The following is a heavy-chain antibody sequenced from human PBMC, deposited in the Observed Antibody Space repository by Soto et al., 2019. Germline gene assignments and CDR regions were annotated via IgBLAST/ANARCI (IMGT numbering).Heavy chain of an antibody. CDR2: INDDGSST. CDR1: GFTISSYW. V-gene: IGHV3-74*01. CDR3: AIAVAGPTAIAY. J-gene: IGHJ4*02. D-gene: IGHD6-19*01. Sequence: EVQLVESGGGLVQPGESLRLSCVVSGFTISSYWMHWVRQAPGKGLVWVSRINDDGSSTNYADSVKGRFTISRDNAKNTLYLQMNTLRAEDTAVYYCAIAVAGPTAIAYWGQGNQVTVSS.